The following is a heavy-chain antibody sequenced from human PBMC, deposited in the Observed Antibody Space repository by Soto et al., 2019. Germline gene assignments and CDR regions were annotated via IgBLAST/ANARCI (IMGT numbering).Heavy chain of an antibody. J-gene: IGHJ6*02. CDR3: TRRRDGYNYPYYYYGMDV. D-gene: IGHD5-12*01. Sequence: LRRSCTASGFTFGDYSMNWVRQAPGKGLEWVGFIRSKAYGGTTEYAASVKGRFTISRDDSKSIAYLQMNSLKTEDTAVYYCTRRRDGYNYPYYYYGMDVWGQGTTVTVSS. CDR2: IRSKAYGGTT. CDR1: GFTFGDYS. V-gene: IGHV3-49*04.